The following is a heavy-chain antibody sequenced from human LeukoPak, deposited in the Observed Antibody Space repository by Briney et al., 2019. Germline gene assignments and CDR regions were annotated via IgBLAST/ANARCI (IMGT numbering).Heavy chain of an antibody. D-gene: IGHD2-21*02. CDR2: ISAYNGNT. J-gene: IGHJ4*02. V-gene: IGHV1-18*01. CDR1: GYTFTSYG. Sequence: ASVKVSCKASGYTFTSYGISRVRQAPGQGLEWMGWISAYNGNTNYAQKFQGRVTITADKSTSTAYMELSSLRSEDTAVYYCARERSCGGDCYPDYWGQGTLVTVSS. CDR3: ARERSCGGDCYPDY.